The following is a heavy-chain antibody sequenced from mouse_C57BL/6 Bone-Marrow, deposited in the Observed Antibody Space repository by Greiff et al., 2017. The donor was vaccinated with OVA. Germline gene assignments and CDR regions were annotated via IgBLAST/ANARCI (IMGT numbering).Heavy chain of an antibody. V-gene: IGHV5-9-1*02. CDR2: ISSGGDYI. Sequence: VKLVESGEGLVKPGGSLKLSCAASGFTFSSYAMSWVRQTPEKRLEWVAYISSGGDYIYYADTVKGRFTISRDNARNTLYLQMSSLKSEDTAMYYCTRDQRGLGKGYFDVWGTGTTVTVSS. J-gene: IGHJ1*03. CDR1: GFTFSSYA. D-gene: IGHD4-1*01. CDR3: TRDQRGLGKGYFDV.